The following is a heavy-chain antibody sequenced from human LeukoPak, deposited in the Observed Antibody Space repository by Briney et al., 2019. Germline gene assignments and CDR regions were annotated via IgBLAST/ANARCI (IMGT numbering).Heavy chain of an antibody. Sequence: GGSLRLSCAASGFTFSSYAMSWVRQAPGKGLEWVSAISGSGGSTYYADSVKGRFTISRDNSKNTLYLQMNSLRATDTAIYYCSKALYSGASGYFDYWGQGTLVTVSS. CDR1: GFTFSSYA. CDR2: ISGSGGST. J-gene: IGHJ4*02. D-gene: IGHD1-26*01. V-gene: IGHV3-23*01. CDR3: SKALYSGASGYFDY.